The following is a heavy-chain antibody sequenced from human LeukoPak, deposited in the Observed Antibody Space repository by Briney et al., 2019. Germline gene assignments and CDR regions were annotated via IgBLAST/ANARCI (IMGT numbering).Heavy chain of an antibody. D-gene: IGHD3-10*01. CDR3: ARLDNLWFGELLVAAFDI. CDR1: GGSISSYY. CDR2: IYYSGST. J-gene: IGHJ3*02. Sequence: PSETLSLTCTVSGGSISSYYWSWIRQPPGKGLEWIGYIYYSGSTKYNPSLKSRVTISVDTSKNQFSLKLSSETAADTAVYYCARLDNLWFGELLVAAFDIWGQGTMVTVSS. V-gene: IGHV4-59*08.